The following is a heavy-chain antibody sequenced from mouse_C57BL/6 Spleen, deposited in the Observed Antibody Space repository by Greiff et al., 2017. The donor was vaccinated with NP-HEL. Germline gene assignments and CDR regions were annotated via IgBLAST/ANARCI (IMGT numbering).Heavy chain of an antibody. Sequence: QVQLQQSGAELVRPGTSVKMSCKASGYTFTNYWIGWAKQRPGHGLEWIGAIYPGGGYTNYNEKFKGKATLTADKSSSTAYMQFSSLTSEDSAIYYCARMAAQAMDYWGQGTTLTVSS. CDR1: GYTFTNYW. J-gene: IGHJ2*01. CDR3: ARMAAQAMDY. CDR2: IYPGGGYT. D-gene: IGHD3-2*02. V-gene: IGHV1-63*01.